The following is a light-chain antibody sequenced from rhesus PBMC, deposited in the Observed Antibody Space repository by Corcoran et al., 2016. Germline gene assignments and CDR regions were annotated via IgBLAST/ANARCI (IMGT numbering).Light chain of an antibody. V-gene: IGKV3S9*01. CDR1: TSVINY. CDR2: GAS. CDR3: LQSSNWPWT. J-gene: IGKJ1*01. Sequence: EIVMTQSPATLSLSPGERAALSCRASTSVINYVAWYQQKQGQAPSLLIYGASRRATGIPDRFSGGGSSTEFTLSIISLAPEDFGCYFCLQSSNWPWTFGQGTKVEIK.